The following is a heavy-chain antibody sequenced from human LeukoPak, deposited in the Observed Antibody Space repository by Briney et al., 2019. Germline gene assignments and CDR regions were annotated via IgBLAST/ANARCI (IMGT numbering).Heavy chain of an antibody. CDR3: ARDGVGATTQVDY. Sequence: GGSLRLSCAASGFTFSSYEMNWVRQAPGKGLEWVSYISSSGSTIYYADSVEGRFTISRDNAKNSLYLQMNSLRAEDTAVYYCARDGVGATTQVDYWGQGTLVTVSS. CDR1: GFTFSSYE. D-gene: IGHD1-26*01. J-gene: IGHJ4*02. V-gene: IGHV3-48*03. CDR2: ISSSGSTI.